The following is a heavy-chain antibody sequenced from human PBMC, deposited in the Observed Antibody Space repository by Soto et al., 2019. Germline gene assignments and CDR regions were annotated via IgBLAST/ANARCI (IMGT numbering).Heavy chain of an antibody. J-gene: IGHJ6*03. CDR2: ISGGGGST. V-gene: IGHV3-23*01. D-gene: IGHD4-17*01. Sequence: GGSLRLSCAASGFTFSSYAMNWVRQAPGKGLEWVSAISGGGGSTFNADSVKGRFTISRDNSKNTLYLQMNSLRAEDTAVYYCAKERTTYYYYYYMDVWGKGTTVTVSS. CDR1: GFTFSSYA. CDR3: AKERTTYYYYYYMDV.